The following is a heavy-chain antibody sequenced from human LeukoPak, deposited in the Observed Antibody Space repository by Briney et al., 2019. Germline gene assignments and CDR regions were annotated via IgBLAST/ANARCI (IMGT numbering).Heavy chain of an antibody. D-gene: IGHD3-9*01. CDR2: IYTSGST. V-gene: IGHV4-4*07. Sequence: SETLSLTCTVSGGSISSYYWSWIRQPAGKGREGIGRIYTSGSTNYNPSVKSRVTTSVDTSKNRFSLKLSSVTAADTAVYYCARGPDILTGYQRMGIDYWGQGTLVTVSS. CDR1: GGSISSYY. J-gene: IGHJ4*02. CDR3: ARGPDILTGYQRMGIDY.